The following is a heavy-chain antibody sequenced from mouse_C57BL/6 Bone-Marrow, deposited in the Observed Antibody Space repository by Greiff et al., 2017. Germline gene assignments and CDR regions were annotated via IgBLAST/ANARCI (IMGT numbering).Heavy chain of an antibody. Sequence: VQLQQSGAELARPGASVKMSCKASGYTFTSYTMHWVKQRPGQGLEWIGYINPSSGYTKYNQKVKDKATLTADKSSSTAYMQLSSLTSEDSAVYYCARWLPGYWYFDVWGTGTTVTVSS. D-gene: IGHD2-2*01. CDR2: INPSSGYT. V-gene: IGHV1-4*01. CDR1: GYTFTSYT. CDR3: ARWLPGYWYFDV. J-gene: IGHJ1*03.